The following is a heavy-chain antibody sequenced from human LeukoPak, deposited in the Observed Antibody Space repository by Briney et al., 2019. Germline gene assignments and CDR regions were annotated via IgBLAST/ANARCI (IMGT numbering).Heavy chain of an antibody. CDR2: INPNSGGT. V-gene: IGHV1-2*02. J-gene: IGHJ3*02. CDR3: ARDAAPYYYDSSGYLVDAFDI. Sequence: ASVKVSCKASGYTFTGYYMHWVRQAPGQGLEWMGWINPNSGGTNYAQKFQGRVTMTRDTSISTAYMELSRLRSDNTAVYYCARDAAPYYYDSSGYLVDAFDIWGQGTMVTVSS. CDR1: GYTFTGYY. D-gene: IGHD3-22*01.